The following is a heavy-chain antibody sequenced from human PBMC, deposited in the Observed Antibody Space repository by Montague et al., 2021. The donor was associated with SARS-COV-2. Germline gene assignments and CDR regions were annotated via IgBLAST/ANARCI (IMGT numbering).Heavy chain of an antibody. Sequence: SLRLSCAASGFTFSSYSMNWVRQAPGKGLGWVSSISSSSSYIYYXDSVKGRFTISRDNAKNSLYLQMNSLRAEDTAVYYCARGGYSYGTDYYYYYGMDVWGQGTTVTVSS. V-gene: IGHV3-21*01. D-gene: IGHD5-18*01. J-gene: IGHJ6*02. CDR1: GFTFSSYS. CDR2: ISSSSSYI. CDR3: ARGGYSYGTDYYYYYGMDV.